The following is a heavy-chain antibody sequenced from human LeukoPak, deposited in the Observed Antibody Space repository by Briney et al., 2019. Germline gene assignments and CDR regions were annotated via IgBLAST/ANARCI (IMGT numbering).Heavy chain of an antibody. D-gene: IGHD1-7*01. CDR2: IKTDGNEK. Sequence: GGSLRLSCAASGFILSNYWMTWVRQAPGKGLEWVANIKTDGNEKYYVDSVKGRFTISRDNAENSLYLQMSSLRVEDTAIYYCVRGTNYHIYWGQGTLVTVSS. CDR1: GFILSNYW. CDR3: VRGTNYHIY. V-gene: IGHV3-7*01. J-gene: IGHJ4*02.